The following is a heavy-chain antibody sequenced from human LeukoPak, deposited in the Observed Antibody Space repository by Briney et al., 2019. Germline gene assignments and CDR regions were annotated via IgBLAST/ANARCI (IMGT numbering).Heavy chain of an antibody. V-gene: IGHV4-59*01. J-gene: IGHJ3*02. D-gene: IGHD4-17*01. CDR1: DGSINSYY. CDR3: ARRTKVGGRQQGDAFDI. Sequence: SETLSLTCTVSDGSINSYYWSWIRQPPGKGLEWIGYIYSTGSTNYNPSLKSRLIISLDTSKNQFSLILSSVSAADTAVYYCARRTKVGGRQQGDAFDIWGQGTMVTVSS. CDR2: IYSTGST.